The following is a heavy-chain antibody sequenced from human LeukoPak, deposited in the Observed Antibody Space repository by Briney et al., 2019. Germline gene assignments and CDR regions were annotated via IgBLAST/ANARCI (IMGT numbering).Heavy chain of an antibody. Sequence: PSQTLSLTCTVSGGSISSGGYYWSWIRQHPGKGLEWIGYIYYSGSTYYNPSLKSRVTISVDTSKNQFSLKLSSVTAADTAVYYCARSPTFGATIDAFDIWGQGTMVTVSS. V-gene: IGHV4-31*03. J-gene: IGHJ3*02. D-gene: IGHD5-12*01. CDR1: GGSISSGGYY. CDR3: ARSPTFGATIDAFDI. CDR2: IYYSGST.